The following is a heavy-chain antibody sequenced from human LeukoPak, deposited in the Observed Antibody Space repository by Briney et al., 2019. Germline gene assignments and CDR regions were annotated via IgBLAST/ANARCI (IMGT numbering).Heavy chain of an antibody. CDR3: ARGYDFWSGWFDY. CDR1: GGSFSGYY. V-gene: IGHV4-34*01. D-gene: IGHD3-3*01. J-gene: IGHJ4*02. Sequence: SETLSLTCAVYGGSFSGYYWSWIRQPPGKGLEWIGEINHSGSTNYNPSLKSRVTISVDTSKNQFSLKLSSVTAADTAAYYCARGYDFWSGWFDYWGQGTLVTVSS. CDR2: INHSGST.